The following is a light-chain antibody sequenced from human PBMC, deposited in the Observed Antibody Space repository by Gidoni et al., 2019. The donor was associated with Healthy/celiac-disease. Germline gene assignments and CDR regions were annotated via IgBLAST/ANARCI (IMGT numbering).Light chain of an antibody. Sequence: DIQMTQSPSSLSASVGDRVTITCRASQRISNYLNWYQQKPGKAPKLLINAATSLQSGVPSRFSGSGSGTDFTHTISSLQTKDFATYYCQQSYSTPHTFGEGTKVEIK. CDR3: QQSYSTPHT. J-gene: IGKJ4*01. CDR1: QRISNY. V-gene: IGKV1-39*01. CDR2: AAT.